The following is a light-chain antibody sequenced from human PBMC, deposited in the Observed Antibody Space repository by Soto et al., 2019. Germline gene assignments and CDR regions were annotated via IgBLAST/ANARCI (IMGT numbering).Light chain of an antibody. Sequence: DIQMTQSPSSLSASVVDRVTITCRASHSVASYFNWFQQRPGKAPSLLIYAATTLHTGVPSRFSGSRSGTNFTLTISRLQPEDFATYYCQESSTTPAVTFGPGTKVDFK. V-gene: IGKV1-39*01. CDR3: QESSTTPAVT. CDR1: HSVASY. CDR2: AAT. J-gene: IGKJ3*01.